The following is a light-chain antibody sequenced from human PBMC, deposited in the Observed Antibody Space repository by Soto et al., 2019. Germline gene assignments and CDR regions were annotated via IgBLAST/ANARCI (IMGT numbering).Light chain of an antibody. Sequence: EVVLTQSPVNLSLSPGERATLSCRASQSFRGLLAWYQQKPGQAPRLLIYDASNRAIGIPARFSGSGSGTDFTLNISSLEPEDFAVYYCQQRFNWQVTFGQGTRLEIK. J-gene: IGKJ5*01. V-gene: IGKV3-11*01. CDR3: QQRFNWQVT. CDR1: QSFRGL. CDR2: DAS.